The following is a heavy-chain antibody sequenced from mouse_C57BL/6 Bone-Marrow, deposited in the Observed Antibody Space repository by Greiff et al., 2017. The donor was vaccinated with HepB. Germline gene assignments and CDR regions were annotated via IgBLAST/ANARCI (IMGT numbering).Heavy chain of an antibody. CDR1: DSEVFPIAY. Sequence: QVQLQQSGSELRSPGSSVKLSCKDFDSEVFPIAYMCWVRQKPGHGFEWIGGILPSIGRTIYGEKFEDKATLDADTLSNTAYLELNSLTSEDSAIYDCARDYYGSSYEAWFAYWGQGTLVTVSA. V-gene: IGHV15-2*01. CDR2: ILPSIGRT. D-gene: IGHD1-1*01. CDR3: ARDYYGSSYEAWFAY. J-gene: IGHJ3*01.